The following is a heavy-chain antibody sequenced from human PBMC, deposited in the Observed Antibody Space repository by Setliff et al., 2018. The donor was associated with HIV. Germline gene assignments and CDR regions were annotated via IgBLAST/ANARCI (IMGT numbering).Heavy chain of an antibody. CDR1: GGTFSSHA. CDR2: IIPIVDKT. D-gene: IGHD4-17*01. J-gene: IGHJ3*02. Sequence: ASVKVSCKASGGTFSSHAINWVRQAPGQGLEWMGGIIPIVDKTNYAQKFQGRVAITADKSTITAYMQLSSLRSKDTAVYYCAREPDYGIRDAFDIWGQGTMVTVSS. CDR3: AREPDYGIRDAFDI. V-gene: IGHV1-69*10.